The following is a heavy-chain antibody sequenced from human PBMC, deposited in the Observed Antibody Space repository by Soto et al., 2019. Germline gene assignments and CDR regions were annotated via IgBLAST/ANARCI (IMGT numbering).Heavy chain of an antibody. CDR2: ISAAGGST. Sequence: EVQLLESGGGLVQPGGSLRLSCAASGFTFSNFAMSWVRQAPGKGLEWVSAISAAGGSTFYTDSVKGRFTTSIDTSRTIVYLQMNSLRLDDTAVYFCATWHLQEHAYDIWGQGTTVTVSS. V-gene: IGHV3-23*01. D-gene: IGHD4-4*01. CDR3: ATWHLQEHAYDI. J-gene: IGHJ3*02. CDR1: GFTFSNFA.